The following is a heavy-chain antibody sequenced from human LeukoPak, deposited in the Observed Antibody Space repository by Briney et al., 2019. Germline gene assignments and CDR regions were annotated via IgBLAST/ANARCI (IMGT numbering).Heavy chain of an antibody. D-gene: IGHD1-26*01. CDR3: AIHESSIPY. CDR2: ISAGSGST. Sequence: PGGSLRLPCAASGLTFSNYAMTWVRQAPGNGQEWVSGISAGSGSTYYADSVKGRFTISRDNSKNTLYLQMSSLRAEDTAIYYCAIHESSIPYWGQGTLVTVSS. CDR1: GLTFSNYA. J-gene: IGHJ4*02. V-gene: IGHV3-23*01.